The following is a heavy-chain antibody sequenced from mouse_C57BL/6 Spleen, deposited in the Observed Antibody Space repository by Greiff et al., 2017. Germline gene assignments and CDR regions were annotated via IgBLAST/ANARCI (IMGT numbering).Heavy chain of an antibody. D-gene: IGHD3-2*02. CDR1: GYTFTDHT. Sequence: QVQLKESEAELVKPGASVKISCKASGYTFTDHTIHWMKQRPEQGLEWIGDIYPKDGSTKYNEKFKGKATLTEDKSSSTAYMQLSSLTSEDSAVYFCARFDDGSGCDVDYWGQGTTLTVSS. CDR2: IYPKDGST. J-gene: IGHJ2*01. V-gene: IGHV1-78*01. CDR3: ARFDDGSGCDVDY.